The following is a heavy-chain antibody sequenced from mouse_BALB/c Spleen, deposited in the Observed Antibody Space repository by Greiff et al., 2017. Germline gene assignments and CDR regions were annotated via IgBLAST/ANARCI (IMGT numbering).Heavy chain of an antibody. D-gene: IGHD2-14*01. CDR2: ISSGGSYT. CDR1: GFTFSSYT. V-gene: IGHV5-6-4*01. J-gene: IGHJ3*01. CDR3: TRDTCRYDGSWFAY. Sequence: DVQLVESGGGLVKPGGSLKLSCAASGFTFSSYTMSWVRQTPEKRLEWVATISSGGSYTYYPDSVKGRFTISRDNAKNTLYLQMSSLKSEDTAMYYSTRDTCRYDGSWFAYWGQGTLVTVSA.